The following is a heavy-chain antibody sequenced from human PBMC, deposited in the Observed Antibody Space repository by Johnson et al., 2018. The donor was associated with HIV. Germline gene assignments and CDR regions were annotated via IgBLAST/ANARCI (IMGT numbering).Heavy chain of an antibody. CDR3: ARLCSGCADAFDM. CDR1: GFTFNTYA. Sequence: QVLLVESGGGVVQPGRSLRLSCAASGFTFNTYAMHWVRQAPGKGLQWVALMSYDGIKKYYADSVQGRFTISRDNAKNSLYLQMNSLRAEDTAVYYCARLCSGCADAFDMWGQGTMVTVS. D-gene: IGHD3-10*02. V-gene: IGHV3-30-3*01. J-gene: IGHJ3*02. CDR2: MSYDGIKK.